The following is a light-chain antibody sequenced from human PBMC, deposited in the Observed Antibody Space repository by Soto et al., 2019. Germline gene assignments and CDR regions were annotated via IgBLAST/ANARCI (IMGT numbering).Light chain of an antibody. Sequence: QSALTQPASVSGPPGQSITISCTGTSSDVGGYNYVSWYQHHPGKAPKLMIYDVSNRPSGVSNRFSGSKSGNTASLTISGLQAEDEADYYCSSYTSSSTLVVFGGGTKLTVL. CDR2: DVS. CDR1: SSDVGGYNY. V-gene: IGLV2-14*03. J-gene: IGLJ2*01. CDR3: SSYTSSSTLVV.